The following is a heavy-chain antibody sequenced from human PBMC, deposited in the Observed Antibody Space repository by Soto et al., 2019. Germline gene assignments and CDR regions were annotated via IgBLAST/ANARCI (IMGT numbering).Heavy chain of an antibody. D-gene: IGHD2-2*02. CDR3: ARSKGSSSSCYTERLLYYYYAMDV. CDR2: IISSFGTV. CDR1: GGTFSSYA. Sequence: QVHLVQSGAEVKKPGSAVKVSCKASGGTFSSYAISWVRQAPGQGPAWIGGIISSFGTVNYAQKLQGRVTISADDCTNTAYMELSSQRSEDTAVYYCARSKGSSSSCYTERLLYYYYAMDVRGQGTAVTVSS. J-gene: IGHJ6*02. V-gene: IGHV1-69*01.